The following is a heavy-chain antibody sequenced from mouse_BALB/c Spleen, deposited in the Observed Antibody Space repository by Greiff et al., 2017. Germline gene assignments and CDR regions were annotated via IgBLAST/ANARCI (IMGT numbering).Heavy chain of an antibody. CDR3: ASYDYGSSLGFAY. CDR2: IYPYNGGT. Sequence: VHVKQSGPELVKPGASVKISCKASGYTFTDYNMHWVKQSHGKSLEWIGYIYPYNGGTGYNQKFKSKATLTVDNSSSTAYMELRSLTSEDSAVYYCASYDYGSSLGFAYWGQGTLVTVSA. CDR1: GYTFTDYN. D-gene: IGHD1-1*01. V-gene: IGHV1S29*02. J-gene: IGHJ3*01.